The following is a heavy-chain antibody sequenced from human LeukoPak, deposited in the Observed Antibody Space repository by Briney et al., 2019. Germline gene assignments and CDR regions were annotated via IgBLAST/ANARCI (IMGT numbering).Heavy chain of an antibody. CDR1: GCTFTSYG. CDR2: ISAYNGNT. J-gene: IGHJ5*02. CDR3: ARDYSSSWYGWFDP. V-gene: IGHV1-18*01. D-gene: IGHD6-13*01. Sequence: ASVKVPCKASGCTFTSYGTSWVRQAPGQGLEWMGWISAYNGNTNYAQKLQGRVTMTTDTSTSTAYMELRSLRSDDTAVYYCARDYSSSWYGWFDPWGQGTLVTVSS.